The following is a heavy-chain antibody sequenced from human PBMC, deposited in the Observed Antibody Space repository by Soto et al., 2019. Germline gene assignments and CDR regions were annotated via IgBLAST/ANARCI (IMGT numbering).Heavy chain of an antibody. V-gene: IGHV6-1*01. CDR1: GDSVSSNSAA. J-gene: IGHJ5*02. Sequence: PSQTLSLTCAISGDSVSSNSAAWNWIRQSPSRGLEWLGRTYYRSKWYNDYAVSVKSRITINPDTSKNQFSLQLNSVTPEDTAMYYCARGLESQLELIWFDPWGQGTLVTVST. CDR3: ARGLESQLELIWFDP. D-gene: IGHD1-1*01. CDR2: TYYRSKWYN.